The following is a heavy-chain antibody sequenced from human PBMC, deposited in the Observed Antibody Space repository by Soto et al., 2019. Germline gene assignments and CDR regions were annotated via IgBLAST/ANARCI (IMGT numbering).Heavy chain of an antibody. CDR2: IYSGGST. Sequence: GGSLRLSCAASGFTVSSNYMSWVRQAPGKGLEWVSVIYSGGSTYYADSVKGRFTISRDNSKNTLYLQMNSLRAEDTAVYYCARYCSGGRCYPDAFDTWGQGTMVTVSS. CDR1: GFTVSSNY. V-gene: IGHV3-53*01. J-gene: IGHJ3*02. CDR3: ARYCSGGRCYPDAFDT. D-gene: IGHD2-15*01.